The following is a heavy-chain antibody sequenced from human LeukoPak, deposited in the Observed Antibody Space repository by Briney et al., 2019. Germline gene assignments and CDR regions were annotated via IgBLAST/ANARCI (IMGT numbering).Heavy chain of an antibody. Sequence: GGSLRLTCAASGFTFSTYSMNWVRQAPGKGLEWVSSISGSSTYIFYADSVKGRFTISRDNAKNSLYLQMNSLRVEDTAVYYCARVKGTERDYWGQGTLVTVSS. J-gene: IGHJ4*02. CDR1: GFTFSTYS. D-gene: IGHD3/OR15-3a*01. V-gene: IGHV3-21*01. CDR2: ISGSSTYI. CDR3: ARVKGTERDY.